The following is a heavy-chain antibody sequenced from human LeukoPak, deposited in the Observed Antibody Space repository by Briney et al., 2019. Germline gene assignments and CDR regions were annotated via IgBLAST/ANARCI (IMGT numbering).Heavy chain of an antibody. CDR2: ISWNSGSI. V-gene: IGHV3-9*01. CDR1: GFTFDDYA. J-gene: IGHJ4*02. Sequence: GGSLRLSCAASGFTFDDYAMHWVRQGPGKGLEWVSGISWNSGSIDYAESVKGRFTISRDNAKNSLYLQMNSLRPEDTAFYYCAKGTGRYWTFFDYWGRGTLVTVSS. CDR3: AKGTGRYWTFFDY. D-gene: IGHD1-26*01.